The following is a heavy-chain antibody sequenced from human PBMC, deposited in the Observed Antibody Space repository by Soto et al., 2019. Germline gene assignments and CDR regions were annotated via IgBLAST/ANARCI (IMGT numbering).Heavy chain of an antibody. J-gene: IGHJ4*02. Sequence: QITLKESGPTQVKPTQTLTLTCSFSGFSLNTDGEGVGWVRQPPGEALEWLALIYWDDDERYSPSLKTRLTTTKDPSKTQVVLIMTNMDPVDTATYYCAHARNLITKYAQVGDFDYWGQGTLVTVSS. CDR2: IYWDDDE. D-gene: IGHD3-10*01. CDR1: GFSLNTDGEG. CDR3: AHARNLITKYAQVGDFDY. V-gene: IGHV2-5*02.